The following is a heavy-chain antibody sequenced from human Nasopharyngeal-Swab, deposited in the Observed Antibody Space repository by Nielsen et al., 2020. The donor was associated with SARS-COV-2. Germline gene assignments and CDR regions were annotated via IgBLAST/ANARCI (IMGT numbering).Heavy chain of an antibody. CDR1: GFTVSSNY. CDR3: AKVGSSGWYGAFDI. J-gene: IGHJ3*02. V-gene: IGHV3-53*01. D-gene: IGHD6-19*01. Sequence: GESLKISCVVSGFTVSSNYMSWVRQAPGKGLEWVSVIYSGDSTNYADSVKGRFTISRDNSKNTLYLQMNSLRAEDTAVYYCAKVGSSGWYGAFDIWGQGTMVTVSS. CDR2: IYSGDST.